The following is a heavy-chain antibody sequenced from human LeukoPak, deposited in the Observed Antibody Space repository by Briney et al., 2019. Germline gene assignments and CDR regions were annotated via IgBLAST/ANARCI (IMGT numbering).Heavy chain of an antibody. D-gene: IGHD2-15*01. CDR1: GFTFSSYW. CDR2: INTDGSST. CDR3: ARDREDCSGGSCYANRLDP. J-gene: IGHJ5*02. V-gene: IGHV3-74*01. Sequence: QTGGSLRLSCAVSGFTFSSYWMHWVRHAPGKGLVWVSRINTDGSSTSYADSVKGRFTVSRDNAKNTLYLQMNSLRAEDTAVYYCARDREDCSGGSCYANRLDPWGQGTLVTVSS.